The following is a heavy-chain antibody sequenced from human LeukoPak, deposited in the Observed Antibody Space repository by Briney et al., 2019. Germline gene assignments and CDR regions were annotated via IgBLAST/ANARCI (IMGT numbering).Heavy chain of an antibody. CDR1: GYTFTSYY. J-gene: IGHJ3*02. CDR3: ARGPRIAAGSPTDAFDI. V-gene: IGHV1-46*01. D-gene: IGHD6-13*01. Sequence: ASVKVSCKASGYTFTSYYMHWVRQAPGQGLEWMGIINLSGGTTYYAQKFQGRVTMTRDMSTSTVYMELSSLRSEDTAVYYCARGPRIAAGSPTDAFDIWGQGTMVTVSS. CDR2: INLSGGTT.